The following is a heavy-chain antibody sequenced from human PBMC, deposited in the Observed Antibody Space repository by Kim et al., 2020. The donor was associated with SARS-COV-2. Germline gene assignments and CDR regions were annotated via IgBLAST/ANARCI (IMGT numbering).Heavy chain of an antibody. V-gene: IGHV3-30*04. J-gene: IGHJ4*02. D-gene: IGHD2-21*02. CDR3: ASADLAYCGGDCYGGFDY. CDR2: ISYDGSNK. CDR1: GFTFSSYA. Sequence: GGSLRLSCAASGFTFSSYAMHWVRQAPGKGLEWVAVISYDGSNKYYADSVKGRFTISRDNSKNTLYLQMNSLRAEDTAVYYCASADLAYCGGDCYGGFDYWRQGTLVTVSS.